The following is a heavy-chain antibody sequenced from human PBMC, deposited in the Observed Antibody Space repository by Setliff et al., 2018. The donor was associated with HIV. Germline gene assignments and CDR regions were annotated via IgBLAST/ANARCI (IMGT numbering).Heavy chain of an antibody. V-gene: IGHV1-2*02. D-gene: IGHD7-27*01. CDR3: ARQLSNSLDY. CDR1: GYSFTGYH. CDR2: INPNSGGT. Sequence: ASVKASCKASGYSFTGYHMHWVRQAPGQGLEWMGWINPNSGGTNYAQKFQGRVTMTTDTSISTAYMELNSLRSDDTAVYYCARQLSNSLDYWGQGTLVTVSS. J-gene: IGHJ4*02.